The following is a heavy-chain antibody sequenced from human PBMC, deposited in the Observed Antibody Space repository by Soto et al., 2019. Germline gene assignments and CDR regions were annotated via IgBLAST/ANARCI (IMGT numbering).Heavy chain of an antibody. V-gene: IGHV4-61*01. CDR3: AREKGTWLAAAGYYYYYGMDV. Sequence: QVQLQESGPGLVKPSETLSLICTVSGGSVSSGSYYWSWIRQPPGKGLEWIGYIYYSGSTNYNPSLKSRVTISVDTSKNQFSLKLSSVTAADTAVYYCAREKGTWLAAAGYYYYYGMDVWGQGTTVTVSS. CDR2: IYYSGST. CDR1: GGSVSSGSYY. J-gene: IGHJ6*02. D-gene: IGHD6-13*01.